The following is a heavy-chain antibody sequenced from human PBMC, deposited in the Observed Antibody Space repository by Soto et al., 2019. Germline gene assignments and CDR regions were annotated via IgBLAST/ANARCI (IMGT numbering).Heavy chain of an antibody. CDR2: ISAYNGNT. J-gene: IGHJ6*02. CDR1: GYTFTSYG. Sequence: QVQLVQSGAEVKKPGASVKVSCKASGYTFTSYGISWVRQAPGQGLEWMGWISAYNGNTNYAQKLQGRVTMTTDTSTSTAYMELRGLRSDDTAVYYCARSDFWSGYDYYYYGMDVWGQGTTVTVSS. V-gene: IGHV1-18*01. CDR3: ARSDFWSGYDYYYYGMDV. D-gene: IGHD3-3*01.